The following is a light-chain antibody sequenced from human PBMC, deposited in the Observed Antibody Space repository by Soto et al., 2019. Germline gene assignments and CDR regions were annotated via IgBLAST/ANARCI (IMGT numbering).Light chain of an antibody. CDR1: QSVSSSY. CDR2: DAS. V-gene: IGKV3D-20*01. CDR3: QQYYTWPIT. J-gene: IGKJ4*01. Sequence: EIVLTQSPAPLSLSPGESATLSCGASQSVSSSYLAWYQQKPGLAPRLLIYDASSRATGIPARFSGSGSGTEFTLTISSLQSEDCAVYYCQQYYTWPITFGGGTKVDIK.